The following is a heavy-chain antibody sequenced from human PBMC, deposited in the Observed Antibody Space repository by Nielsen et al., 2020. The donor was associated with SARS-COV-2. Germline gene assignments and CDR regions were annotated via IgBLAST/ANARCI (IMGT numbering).Heavy chain of an antibody. Sequence: GESLKISCAASGFTFSSYSMNWVRQAPGKGLEWVSSISTSSSYIYYADSVQGRFTISRDNAKNSLYLQMNSLRAEDTAVYYCARDNYDILTGRGSYYMDVWGKGTTVTVSS. CDR3: ARDNYDILTGRGSYYMDV. V-gene: IGHV3-21*01. CDR1: GFTFSSYS. D-gene: IGHD3-9*01. J-gene: IGHJ6*03. CDR2: ISTSSSYI.